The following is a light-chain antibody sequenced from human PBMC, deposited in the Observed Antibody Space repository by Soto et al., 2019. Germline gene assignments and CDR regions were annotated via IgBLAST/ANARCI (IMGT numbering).Light chain of an antibody. V-gene: IGLV2-8*01. J-gene: IGLJ1*01. Sequence: QSALTQPPSASGSPGQSVTISCTGTSSDVGAYDFVSWYQQHPGEAPKLMIYEVTKRPSGVPDRFSGSKSGNTASLTVSGLQTEDEADYYCSSFAKSNSFVFGTGTKVTVL. CDR1: SSDVGAYDF. CDR3: SSFAKSNSFV. CDR2: EVT.